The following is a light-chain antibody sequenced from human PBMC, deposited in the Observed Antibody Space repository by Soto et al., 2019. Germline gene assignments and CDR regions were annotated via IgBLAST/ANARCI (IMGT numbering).Light chain of an antibody. J-gene: IGKJ5*01. CDR3: QQRRSWPPTIT. CDR2: DAS. Sequence: EIVLTQSPATLSLSPGERATLSCRASQSVSTYFAWSQQRPGQAPRLLIYDASYRATDIPPRFSGSGSGTDFTLTISSLEPEDFAVYYCQQRRSWPPTITFGQGTRLDIK. CDR1: QSVSTY. V-gene: IGKV3-11*01.